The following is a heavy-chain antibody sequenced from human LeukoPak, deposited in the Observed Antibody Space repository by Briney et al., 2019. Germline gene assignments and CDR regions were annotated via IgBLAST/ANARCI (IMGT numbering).Heavy chain of an antibody. V-gene: IGHV3-7*03. CDR2: IKQDGTEK. Sequence: GGCLRLSCAASGFTFSTYWIKWGRQAPGKGLEWVPNIKQDGTEKYYVDCVKGRFTLSRDSAKDSLYLQMNSLRAEDTAVYYCARAEWSNWYFDLWGRGTLVTVSP. CDR3: ARAEWSNWYFDL. J-gene: IGHJ2*01. CDR1: GFTFSTYW. D-gene: IGHD3-3*01.